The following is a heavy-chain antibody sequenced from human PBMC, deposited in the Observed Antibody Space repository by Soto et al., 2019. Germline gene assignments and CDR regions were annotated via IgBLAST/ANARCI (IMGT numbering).Heavy chain of an antibody. Sequence: QVQLVESGGGVVQPGRSLRLSCAASATTFNTYAMHWVRQAPDKGLEWVAVISYDGTSEYYADSVKRRFTISRDNSKNTLYLQMDSLRAEDTAVYYCARDLGCSNTNCYNVCDPWGQGTLVTVSS. CDR1: ATTFNTYA. V-gene: IGHV3-30-3*01. CDR3: ARDLGCSNTNCYNVCDP. J-gene: IGHJ5*02. CDR2: ISYDGTSE. D-gene: IGHD2-2*02.